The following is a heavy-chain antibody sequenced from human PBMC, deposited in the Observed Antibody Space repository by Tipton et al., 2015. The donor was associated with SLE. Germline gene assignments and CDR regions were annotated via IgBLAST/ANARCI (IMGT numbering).Heavy chain of an antibody. V-gene: IGHV4-39*07. CDR3: ASGVYFFDF. J-gene: IGHJ4*02. D-gene: IGHD3-10*01. CDR1: GGSISSSSYY. Sequence: LRLSCTVSGGSISSSSYYWGWIRQPPGKGLEWIGSIYNTASANYNPSLKSRVTISLDTSKNQFSLRLSSVTAADTAVYYCASGVYFFDFWGQGALVTVSS. CDR2: IYNTASA.